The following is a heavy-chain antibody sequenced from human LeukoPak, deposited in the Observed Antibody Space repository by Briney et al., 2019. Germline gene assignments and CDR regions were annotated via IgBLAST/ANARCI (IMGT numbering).Heavy chain of an antibody. CDR2: ISGSGGST. J-gene: IGHJ4*02. V-gene: IGHV3-23*01. CDR3: AKVSSGQPGIAAAGPGDYFDY. Sequence: GGSLRLSCAGSGFTFSSYAMSWVRQAPGKGLEWVSAISGSGGSTYYADSVKGRFTISRDNSKNTLYLQMNSLRAEDTAVYYCAKVSSGQPGIAAAGPGDYFDYWGQGTLVTVSS. D-gene: IGHD6-13*01. CDR1: GFTFSSYA.